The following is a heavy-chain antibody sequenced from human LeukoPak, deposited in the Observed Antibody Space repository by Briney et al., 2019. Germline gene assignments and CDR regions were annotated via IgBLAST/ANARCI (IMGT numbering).Heavy chain of an antibody. D-gene: IGHD3-10*01. Sequence: ASVKVSCKASGYTFTSYDINWVRQATGQGLEWMGWMNPNSGNTGYAQKFQGRVTMTRNTSISTAYMELSSLRSEDTAVYYCARGRVFYYGSGSYWNPYNWFDPWGQGTLVTVSS. CDR1: GYTFTSYD. J-gene: IGHJ5*02. CDR2: MNPNSGNT. CDR3: ARGRVFYYGSGSYWNPYNWFDP. V-gene: IGHV1-8*01.